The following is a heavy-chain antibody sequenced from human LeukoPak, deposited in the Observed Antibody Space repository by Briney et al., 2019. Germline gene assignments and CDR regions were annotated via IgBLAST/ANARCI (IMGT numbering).Heavy chain of an antibody. J-gene: IGHJ3*02. CDR1: GDSVSSNSTT. CDR3: ARGDCSGGTCYSDSAFHI. CDR2: TYYRSKWYN. D-gene: IGHD2-15*01. Sequence: SQTLSLTCAISGDSVSSNSTTWNWIRQSPSRGLEWLGRTYYRSKWYNDYAVSVESRITINPGTSKNQCCLQLNSVTPEDTAVYYCARGDCSGGTCYSDSAFHIWGQGTMVTVSS. V-gene: IGHV6-1*01.